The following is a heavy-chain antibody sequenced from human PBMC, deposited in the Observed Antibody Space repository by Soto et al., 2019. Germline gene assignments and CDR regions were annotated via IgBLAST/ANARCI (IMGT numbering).Heavy chain of an antibody. D-gene: IGHD3-3*01. Sequence: GSLRLSCAASGFTFSSYSMNWVRQAPGKGLEWVSSISSSSSYIYYADSVKGRFTISRDNAKNSLYLQMNSLRAEDTAVYYCARDLENYDFWSGYYTNYYYYGMDVWGQGTTVTVSS. V-gene: IGHV3-21*01. J-gene: IGHJ6*02. CDR2: ISSSSSYI. CDR3: ARDLENYDFWSGYYTNYYYYGMDV. CDR1: GFTFSSYS.